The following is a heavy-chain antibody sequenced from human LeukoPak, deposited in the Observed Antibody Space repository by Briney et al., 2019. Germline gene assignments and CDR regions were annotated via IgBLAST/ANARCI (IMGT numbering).Heavy chain of an antibody. V-gene: IGHV4-39*07. J-gene: IGHJ3*02. CDR3: ARGSKRLRLGELSPPQRPRLPHYAFDI. D-gene: IGHD3-16*02. CDR1: GVSISSSNSY. Sequence: SETLSLTCTVSGVSISSSNSYWGWIRQPPGKGLEWIGSIYYSGNTYYNPSLKSRVTISVDTSKNQFSLKLSSVTAADTAVYYCARGSKRLRLGELSPPQRPRLPHYAFDIWGQGTMVTVSS. CDR2: IYYSGNT.